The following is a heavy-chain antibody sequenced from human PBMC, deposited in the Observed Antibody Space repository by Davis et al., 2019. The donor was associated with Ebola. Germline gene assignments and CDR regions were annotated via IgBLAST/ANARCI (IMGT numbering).Heavy chain of an antibody. CDR1: GFTFTDYY. V-gene: IGHV3-11*01. CDR3: SRYSFAWYYFAN. D-gene: IGHD6-19*01. J-gene: IGHJ4*02. CDR2: ISSSGSNI. Sequence: GESLKISCAASGFTFTDYYMSWIRQAPGKGLEWVSYISSSGSNIYFADSVKGRFTISRDNSRNTVYLQMNSLRAEDTALYYCSRYSFAWYYFANWGQGALVTVSS.